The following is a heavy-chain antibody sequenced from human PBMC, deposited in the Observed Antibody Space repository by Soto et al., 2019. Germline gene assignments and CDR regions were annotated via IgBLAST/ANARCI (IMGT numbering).Heavy chain of an antibody. CDR2: ISGSGGST. J-gene: IGHJ4*02. CDR3: AKGAVGGYDGY. Sequence: GGSLRLSCSASVFTFSSYAMSWVRQAPGKGLEWVSAISGSGGSTYYADSVKGRFTISRDNSKNTLYLQMNSLRAEDTAVYYWAKGAVGGYDGYWGQGKLVTVCS. CDR1: VFTFSSYA. D-gene: IGHD3-16*01. V-gene: IGHV3-23*01.